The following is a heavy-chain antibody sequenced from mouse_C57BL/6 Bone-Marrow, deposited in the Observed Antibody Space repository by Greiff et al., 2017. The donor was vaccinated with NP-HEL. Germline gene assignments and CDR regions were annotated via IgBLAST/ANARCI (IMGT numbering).Heavy chain of an antibody. D-gene: IGHD3-2*02. CDR2: INPSSGYT. V-gene: IGHV1-4*01. CDR3: ARGAHATAFGY. Sequence: QVQLQQSGAELARPGASVKMSCKASGYTFTSYTMHWVKQRPGQGLEWIGYINPSSGYTKYNQKFKDKATLTADKSSSTAYMQLSSLTSEDSAVYYCARGAHATAFGYWGQGTTLTVSS. CDR1: GYTFTSYT. J-gene: IGHJ2*01.